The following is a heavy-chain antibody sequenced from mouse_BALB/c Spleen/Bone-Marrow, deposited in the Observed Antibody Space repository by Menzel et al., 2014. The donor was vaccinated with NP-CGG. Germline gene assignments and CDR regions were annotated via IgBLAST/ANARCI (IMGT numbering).Heavy chain of an antibody. D-gene: IGHD4-1*01. V-gene: IGHV1-69*02. J-gene: IGHJ4*01. CDR2: IYPSDSYT. CDR3: TRSGTLGAMDY. Sequence: QVQLQQPGAELVRPGASVKLSCKASGYTFTSYWVNWVKQRPGQGLEWIGNIYPSDSYTNYNQKSKDKATLTVDKSSSTAYMQLSSPTSEDSAVYYCTRSGTLGAMDYWGQGTSVTVSS. CDR1: GYTFTSYW.